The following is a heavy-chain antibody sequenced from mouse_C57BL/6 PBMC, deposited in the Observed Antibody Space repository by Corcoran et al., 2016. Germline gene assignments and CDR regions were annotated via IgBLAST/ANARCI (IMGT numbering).Heavy chain of an antibody. D-gene: IGHD3-2*02. CDR3: ARPDSSGSWFAY. CDR2: IYPGDGDT. V-gene: IGHV1-80*01. J-gene: IGHJ3*01. Sequence: QVQLQQSGAELVKTGASVKISCKASGYAFSSYWMNWVKQRPGKGLEWIGQIYPGDGDTNYNGKFKGKATLTADKSSSTAYMQLSSLTSEDSAVYFCARPDSSGSWFAYWGQGTLVTVSA. CDR1: GYAFSSYW.